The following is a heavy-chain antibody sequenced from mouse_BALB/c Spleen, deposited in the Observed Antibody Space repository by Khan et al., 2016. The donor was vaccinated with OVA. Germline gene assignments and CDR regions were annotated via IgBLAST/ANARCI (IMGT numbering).Heavy chain of an antibody. Sequence: VQLKESGGDLVKPGGSLKLSCAASGFTFSSYSMSWVRQTPDKRLEWVATISSDGDYTYYPDSVKGRLTISRDNAKNTLYLQMSSLKSEDTAMYYCASHLTGSFAYWGQGTLVTVSA. D-gene: IGHD4-1*01. CDR3: ASHLTGSFAY. CDR2: ISSDGDYT. J-gene: IGHJ3*01. V-gene: IGHV5-6*01. CDR1: GFTFSSYS.